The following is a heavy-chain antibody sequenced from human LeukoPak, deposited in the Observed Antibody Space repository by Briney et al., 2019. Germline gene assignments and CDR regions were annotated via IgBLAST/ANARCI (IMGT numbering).Heavy chain of an antibody. J-gene: IGHJ3*02. CDR1: GGPISSSSYY. D-gene: IGHD2/OR15-2a*01. Sequence: SETLSLTCTVSGGPISSSSYYWGWIRQPPGKGLEWIGSIYYSGSTYYNPSLKSRVTISVDTSKNQFSLKLSSVTAADTAVYYCARGEYPDAFDIWGQGTMVTVSS. V-gene: IGHV4-39*07. CDR2: IYYSGST. CDR3: ARGEYPDAFDI.